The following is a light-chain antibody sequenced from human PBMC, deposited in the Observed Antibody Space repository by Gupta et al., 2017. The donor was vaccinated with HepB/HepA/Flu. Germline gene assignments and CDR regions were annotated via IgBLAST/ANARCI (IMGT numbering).Light chain of an antibody. Sequence: DIQMTQSPSTLSASVGDRVTITCRASRSIGYYLAWYQQKPGKAPKVLISKASSLESGVPSRFSGSGSGTEFTLTISSLQPDDFATYYCQQYQSLWTFGQGTKVEIK. J-gene: IGKJ1*01. CDR2: KAS. CDR1: RSIGYY. V-gene: IGKV1-5*03. CDR3: QQYQSLWT.